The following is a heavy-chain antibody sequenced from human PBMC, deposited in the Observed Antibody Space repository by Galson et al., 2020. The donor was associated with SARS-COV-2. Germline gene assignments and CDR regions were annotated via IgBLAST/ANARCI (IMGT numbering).Heavy chain of an antibody. CDR3: AKVVVSGSSDY. D-gene: IGHD2-15*01. CDR1: GFTFSSYG. Sequence: GGSLRLSCAASGFTFSSYGMHWVRQAPGKGLEWVAVISYDGSNKYYADSVKGRFTISRDNSKNTLYLQMNSLRAEDTAVYYCAKVVVSGSSDYWGQGTLVTVSS. CDR2: ISYDGSNK. J-gene: IGHJ4*02. V-gene: IGHV3-30*18.